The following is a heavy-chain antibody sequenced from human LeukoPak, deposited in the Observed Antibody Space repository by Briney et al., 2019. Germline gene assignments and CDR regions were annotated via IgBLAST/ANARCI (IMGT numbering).Heavy chain of an antibody. V-gene: IGHV3-64*01. CDR3: ARDLYPYPRYGMDV. D-gene: IGHD2-2*02. Sequence: GGSLRLSCAASGFTFSNYAMYWVRQAPGKGLECVSAISSNGGSTYYVNSVNGRFTISRDNSKNTLYLQMGSLRAEDMGVYYCARDLYPYPRYGMDVWGQGTTVTVSS. J-gene: IGHJ6*02. CDR1: GFTFSNYA. CDR2: ISSNGGST.